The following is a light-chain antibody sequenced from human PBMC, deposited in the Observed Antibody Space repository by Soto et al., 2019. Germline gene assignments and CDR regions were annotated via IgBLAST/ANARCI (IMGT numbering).Light chain of an antibody. V-gene: IGKV1-6*01. CDR3: QHYNSYSEA. Sequence: AIQMTQSPSSLSASVGDTVTLTCRASQGIDKDLGWYQQKPGKAPNLLIHAASTLQSGVPSRFSGSGSGTDFALTISSLQPEDFATYYCQHYNSYSEAFGQGTKVELK. J-gene: IGKJ1*01. CDR1: QGIDKD. CDR2: AAS.